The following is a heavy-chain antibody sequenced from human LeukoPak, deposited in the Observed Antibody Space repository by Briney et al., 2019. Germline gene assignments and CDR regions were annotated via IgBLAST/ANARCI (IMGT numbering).Heavy chain of an antibody. CDR2: INNYNNNT. Sequence: ASVTVSFTASGYTFTSYGISWVRQAPGQGLEWMGWINNYNNNTNYVQKFQGRVTMTTDTSTNTAYMELRSLRSDDTAVYYCARRGLDYWGQGTLVTVSS. D-gene: IGHD3-10*01. CDR1: GYTFTSYG. J-gene: IGHJ4*02. V-gene: IGHV1-18*01. CDR3: ARRGLDY.